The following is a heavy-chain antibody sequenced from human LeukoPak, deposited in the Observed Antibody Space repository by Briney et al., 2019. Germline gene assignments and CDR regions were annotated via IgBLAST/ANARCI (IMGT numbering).Heavy chain of an antibody. CDR1: RFTLSSFA. J-gene: IGHJ6*03. Sequence: GGSLGLSCAASRFTLSSFALRWVRQAPGRGLEWVSAISGSGGATYYADSVKGRLTISRDNSKNTLYLQMNSLRAEDTAVYYCAKVSRGIVAAMDVWGKGTTVTVSS. CDR3: AKVSRGIVAAMDV. D-gene: IGHD6-25*01. V-gene: IGHV3-23*01. CDR2: ISGSGGAT.